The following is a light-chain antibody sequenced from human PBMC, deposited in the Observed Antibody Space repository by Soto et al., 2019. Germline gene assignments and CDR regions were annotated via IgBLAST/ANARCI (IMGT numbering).Light chain of an antibody. J-gene: IGLJ1*01. CDR1: SSDVGDYNY. V-gene: IGLV2-11*01. CDR3: CSYAHFHTWRYV. CDR2: DVT. Sequence: QSALTQPRSVSGSPGQSITISCTGTSSDVGDYNYVSWYQHHPDKAPKLMIYDVTSRPSGVPDRFSGSKSGNTASLTISGLQAEDEADYYCCSYAHFHTWRYVFGTGTQLTVL.